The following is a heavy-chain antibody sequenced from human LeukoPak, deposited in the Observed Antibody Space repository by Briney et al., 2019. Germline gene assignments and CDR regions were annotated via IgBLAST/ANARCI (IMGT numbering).Heavy chain of an antibody. D-gene: IGHD3-10*01. Sequence: ASVKVSCKVSGYTLTELSMHWVRQAPGKGLEWMGGFDPEDGETIYAQKFQGRVTITADESTSTAYMELSSLRSEDTAVYYCASAAGGDRLWFGEPNNWFDPWGQGTLVTVSS. V-gene: IGHV1-24*01. J-gene: IGHJ5*02. CDR1: GYTLTELS. CDR2: FDPEDGET. CDR3: ASAAGGDRLWFGEPNNWFDP.